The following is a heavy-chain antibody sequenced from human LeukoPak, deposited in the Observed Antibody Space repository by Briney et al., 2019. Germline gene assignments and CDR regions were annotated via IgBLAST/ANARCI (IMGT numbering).Heavy chain of an antibody. V-gene: IGHV4-38-2*02. CDR2: IYHSGST. CDR1: GGSISSYY. J-gene: IGHJ5*02. Sequence: SETLSLTCTVSGGSISSYYWNWIRQPPGKGLEWIGSIYHSGSTYYNPSLKSRVTISVDTSKNQFSLKLSSVTAADTAVYYCARDSAVTTPDWFDPWGQGTLVTVSS. D-gene: IGHD4-17*01. CDR3: ARDSAVTTPDWFDP.